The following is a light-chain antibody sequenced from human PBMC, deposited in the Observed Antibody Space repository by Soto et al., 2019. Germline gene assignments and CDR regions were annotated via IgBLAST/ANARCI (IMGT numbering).Light chain of an antibody. CDR2: VNSGGTY. V-gene: IGLV4-69*02. Sequence: QLVLTQSPSVSASLGASVKLTCTLSSGHSDYAIAWHQQQPEKGPRYLMRVNSGGTYHRGDGISNRLSGSSSGTERYLTISSLQSDDEADYYCQTWGTGTVVFGGGTKLTVL. CDR1: SGHSDYA. CDR3: QTWGTGTVV. J-gene: IGLJ3*02.